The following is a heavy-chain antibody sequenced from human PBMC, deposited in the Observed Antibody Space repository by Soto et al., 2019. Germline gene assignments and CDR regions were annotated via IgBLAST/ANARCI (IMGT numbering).Heavy chain of an antibody. J-gene: IGHJ2*01. Sequence: EVQLLESGGDLVQPGGSLRLSCAASGFTFSNYAMSWVRQAPGKGLEWVSAISGSGGNTYYADSVKGRFTISRDNSKNTLYLQMNSLRAEDTAVYYCATHTEMVGSYWYFDLWGRGTLVTVSS. CDR1: GFTFSNYA. V-gene: IGHV3-23*01. D-gene: IGHD5-18*01. CDR2: ISGSGGNT. CDR3: ATHTEMVGSYWYFDL.